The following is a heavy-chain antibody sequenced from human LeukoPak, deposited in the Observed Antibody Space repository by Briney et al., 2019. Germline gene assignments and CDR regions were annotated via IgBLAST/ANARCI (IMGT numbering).Heavy chain of an antibody. CDR1: GYTFTSYA. D-gene: IGHD6-19*01. CDR2: INAGNGNT. Sequence: ASVKVSCKASGYTFTSYAMHWVRQAPGQRLEWMGWINAGNGNTKYSQKFQGRVTITRDTSASTAYMELSSLRSEDTAVYYCASDPPVAGDYYYGMDVWGQGTTVTVSS. J-gene: IGHJ6*02. CDR3: ASDPPVAGDYYYGMDV. V-gene: IGHV1-3*01.